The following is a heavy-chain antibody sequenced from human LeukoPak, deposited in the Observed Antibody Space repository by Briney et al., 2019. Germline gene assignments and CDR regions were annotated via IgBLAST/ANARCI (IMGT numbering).Heavy chain of an antibody. J-gene: IGHJ4*02. CDR1: GGSISSSSYY. D-gene: IGHD5-12*01. CDR2: IYYSGST. Sequence: SETLSLTCTVSGGSISSSSYYWGWIRQPPGKGLEWIGSIYYSGSTYYNPSLKSRVTISVYTSKNQFSLKLSSVTAADTAVYYCARLRSGYLYYFDYWGQGTLVTVSS. CDR3: ARLRSGYLYYFDY. V-gene: IGHV4-39*01.